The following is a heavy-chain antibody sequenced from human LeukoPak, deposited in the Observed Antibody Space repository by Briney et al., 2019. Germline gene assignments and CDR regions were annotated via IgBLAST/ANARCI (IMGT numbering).Heavy chain of an antibody. CDR3: ARDLPVVALVMDY. CDR1: GYNFTNFG. J-gene: IGHJ4*02. D-gene: IGHD2-15*01. V-gene: IGHV1-18*01. CDR2: VSGYLKDANSAQKFYVKNT. Sequence: ASVKVSCKASGYNFTNFGISWVRQAPGQGLEWMGWVSGYLKDANSAQKFYVKNTKYAGRFHDRVTMTADTSTSTAYMELSSLKFDDTAVYFCARDLPVVALVMDYWGQGTLITVSS.